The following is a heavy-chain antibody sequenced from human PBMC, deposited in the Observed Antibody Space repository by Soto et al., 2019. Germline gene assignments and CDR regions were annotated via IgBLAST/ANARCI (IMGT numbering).Heavy chain of an antibody. V-gene: IGHV3-30-3*01. D-gene: IGHD4-17*01. Sequence: AGSLRLSFAASGFTFSRYAMHWVRLAPGTGMEWVAVISYDGSNKYYADSVKGRFTISRDNSKNTLYLQMNSLRAEDTAVYYCARERLRWANDYYYGMDAWGQGTTVTVSS. CDR3: ARERLRWANDYYYGMDA. CDR1: GFTFSRYA. J-gene: IGHJ6*02. CDR2: ISYDGSNK.